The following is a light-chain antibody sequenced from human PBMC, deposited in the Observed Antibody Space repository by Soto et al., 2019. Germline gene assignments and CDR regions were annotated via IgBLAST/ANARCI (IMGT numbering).Light chain of an antibody. J-gene: IGLJ1*01. V-gene: IGLV2-14*01. CDR1: SSDVGGYNY. Sequence: QSVLTQPASVSGSPGQSITISCTGTSSDVGGYNYVSWYQQHPGKAPKLTIYEVSNRPSGVSNRFSGSKSGNTASLTISGLQAEDEADYYCSSYTSSSRYVFGTGTKVTVL. CDR3: SSYTSSSRYV. CDR2: EVS.